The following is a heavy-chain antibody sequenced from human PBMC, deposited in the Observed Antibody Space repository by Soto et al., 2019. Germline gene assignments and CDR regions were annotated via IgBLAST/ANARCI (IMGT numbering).Heavy chain of an antibody. J-gene: IGHJ4*02. CDR2: ISWDGGST. CDR1: GFTFDDYT. Sequence: HPGGSLRLSCAASGFTFDDYTMHWVRQAPGKGLEWVSLISWDGGSTYYADSVKGRFTISRDNSKNSLYLQMNSLRTEDTALYYCRANQWPVASSSNDYWGQGTLVTVSS. D-gene: IGHD6-13*01. V-gene: IGHV3-43*01. CDR3: RANQWPVASSSNDY.